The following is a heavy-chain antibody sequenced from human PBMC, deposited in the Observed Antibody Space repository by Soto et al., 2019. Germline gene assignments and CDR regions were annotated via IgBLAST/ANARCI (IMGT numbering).Heavy chain of an antibody. CDR2: IGTYNGNT. CDR3: ARDLNRLFEEEFRGIPAY. CDR1: GYTFTSYG. D-gene: IGHD2-15*01. Sequence: ASVKVSCKTSGYTFTSYGISWVRQAPGQGLEWMGWIGTYNGNTNYAQKLQGRVTLTTDTSTSTAYMELRSLRSDDTAVYYCARDLNRLFEEEFRGIPAYWGQGTLVTVSS. V-gene: IGHV1-18*01. J-gene: IGHJ4*02.